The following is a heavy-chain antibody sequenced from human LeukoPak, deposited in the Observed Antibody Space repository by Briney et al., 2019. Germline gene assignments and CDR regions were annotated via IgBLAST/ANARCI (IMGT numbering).Heavy chain of an antibody. CDR1: GFSFSDSA. CDR2: IEASGGPT. CDR3: AKGSGSGWYGWFAP. J-gene: IGHJ5*02. V-gene: IGHV3-23*01. Sequence: GESLRLSCAASGFSFSDSAMYWVRQAPGKGLEWVSSIEASGGPTYYADSVKGRFTTSRDNSKNTFYLQMNSLRAEDTAVYYCAKGSGSGWYGWFAPWGQGTLVTVSS. D-gene: IGHD6-19*01.